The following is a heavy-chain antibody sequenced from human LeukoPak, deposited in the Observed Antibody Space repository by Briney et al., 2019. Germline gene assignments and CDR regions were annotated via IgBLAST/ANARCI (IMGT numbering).Heavy chain of an antibody. CDR1: GYTFSSYG. D-gene: IGHD6-13*01. Sequence: ASVKVSCKASGYTFSSYGISWVRQAPGQGLEWMGWISAYNGNTNFAQEFQGRVTMTTDTSTSTASMELRSLRSDDTAVYYCARDTLHSSSWYNDYFDYWGQGTLVTVSS. V-gene: IGHV1-18*01. CDR2: ISAYNGNT. CDR3: ARDTLHSSSWYNDYFDY. J-gene: IGHJ4*02.